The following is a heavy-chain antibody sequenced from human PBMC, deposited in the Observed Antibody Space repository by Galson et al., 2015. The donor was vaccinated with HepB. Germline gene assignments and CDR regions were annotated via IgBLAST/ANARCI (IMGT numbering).Heavy chain of an antibody. D-gene: IGHD7-27*01. CDR3: AREKLGEDIDFDY. J-gene: IGHJ4*02. CDR1: GGTFSSYA. CDR2: IIPIFGTA. Sequence: SVKVSCKASGGTFSSYAISWVRQAPGQGLEWMGGIIPIFGTANYAQKFQGRVTITADKSTSTAYMELSSLRSEDTAVYYCAREKLGEDIDFDYWGQGTLVTVSS. V-gene: IGHV1-69*06.